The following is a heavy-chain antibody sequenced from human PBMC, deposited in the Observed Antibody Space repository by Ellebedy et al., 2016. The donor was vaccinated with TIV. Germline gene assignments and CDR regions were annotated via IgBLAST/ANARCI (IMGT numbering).Heavy chain of an antibody. Sequence: GGSLRLXCAASGFTFSSYSMNWVRQAPGKGLEWVSYISSSSSTIYYADSVKGRFTISRDNAKNSLYLQMNSLRDEDTAVYYCARDYDILTGYLFLFDYWGQGTLVTVSS. V-gene: IGHV3-48*02. CDR3: ARDYDILTGYLFLFDY. CDR1: GFTFSSYS. D-gene: IGHD3-9*01. CDR2: ISSSSSTI. J-gene: IGHJ4*02.